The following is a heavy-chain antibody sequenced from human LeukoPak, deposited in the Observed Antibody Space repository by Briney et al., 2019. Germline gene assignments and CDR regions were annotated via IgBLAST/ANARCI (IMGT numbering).Heavy chain of an antibody. CDR2: IKQDGSEK. V-gene: IGHV3-7*03. J-gene: IGHJ4*02. CDR3: AKGQYYDILTGYFRFDY. Sequence: PGGSLRLSCAASGFTFSSYWMSWVRQAPGKGLEWVANIKQDGSEKYYVDSVKGRFTISRDNAKNTLYLQMNSLRAEDTAVYYCAKGQYYDILTGYFRFDYWGQGTLVTVSS. D-gene: IGHD3-9*01. CDR1: GFTFSSYW.